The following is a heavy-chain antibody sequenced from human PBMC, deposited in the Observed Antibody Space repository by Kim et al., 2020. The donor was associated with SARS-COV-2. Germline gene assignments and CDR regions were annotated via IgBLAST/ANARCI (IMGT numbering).Heavy chain of an antibody. CDR3: VRDSMFGILLCLPKSYSYGMDV. CDR2: INPNSGST. D-gene: IGHD5-18*01. V-gene: IGHV1-2*06. J-gene: IGHJ6*02. CDR1: GYTFTGYY. Sequence: ASVKVSCKASGYTFTGYYIHWVRQAPGQGLEWMGRINPNSGSTNYAQKFQGRVTMTRDTSISTAYLELSRLKSDDTAVYYCVRDSMFGILLCLPKSYSYGMDVWGQGTTVTVSS.